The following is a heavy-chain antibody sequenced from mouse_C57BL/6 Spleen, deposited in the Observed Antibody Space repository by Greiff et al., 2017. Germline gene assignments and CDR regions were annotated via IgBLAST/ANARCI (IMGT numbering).Heavy chain of an antibody. Sequence: QVQLKESGAELVKPGASVKLSCKASGYTFTSYWMHWVKQRPGQGLEWIGMIHPNSGSTNYNEKFKSKATLTVDKSSSTAYMQLSSLTSEDSAVYYCARPKSPFTTAYYFDYWGQGTTLTVSS. D-gene: IGHD1-2*01. V-gene: IGHV1-64*01. CDR3: ARPKSPFTTAYYFDY. CDR2: IHPNSGST. CDR1: GYTFTSYW. J-gene: IGHJ2*01.